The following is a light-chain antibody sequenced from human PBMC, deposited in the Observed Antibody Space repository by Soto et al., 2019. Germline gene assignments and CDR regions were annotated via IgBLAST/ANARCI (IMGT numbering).Light chain of an antibody. CDR1: QSVSNY. V-gene: IGKV3-20*01. Sequence: EIVLTQSPGTLSLSPGERATLSCRASQSVSNYLAWYQRKPGQAPRLLIYGASSRATGIPDRFSGSGSGTDFTLTTSRLEHEDCAVYDCHQYGGSPQTFGQGTKVEIK. J-gene: IGKJ1*01. CDR2: GAS. CDR3: HQYGGSPQT.